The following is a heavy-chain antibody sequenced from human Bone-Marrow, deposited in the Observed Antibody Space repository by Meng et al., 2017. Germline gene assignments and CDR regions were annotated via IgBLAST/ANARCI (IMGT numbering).Heavy chain of an antibody. CDR2: IYTSGST. CDR1: GGSISSSY. D-gene: IGHD3-22*01. Sequence: AQLRRLGPGLVKPSDTLSLTCTVSGGSISSSYWSWIRQPAGKGLEWIGRIYTSGSTNYNPSLKSRDTMSVDTSKNQFSLKLSSVTAADTAVYYCARDGGTMIVVSWFDPWGQGTLVTVSS. CDR3: ARDGGTMIVVSWFDP. J-gene: IGHJ5*02. V-gene: IGHV4-4*07.